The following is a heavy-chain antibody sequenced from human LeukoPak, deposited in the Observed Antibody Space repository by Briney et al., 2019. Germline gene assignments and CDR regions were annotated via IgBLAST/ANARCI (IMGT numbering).Heavy chain of an antibody. V-gene: IGHV3-48*04. CDR3: VRDRGTYRPIDY. CDR2: ITSSSSTK. Sequence: GGSLRLSCAASGFTFSSYSMNWVRQAPGKGLEWVSYITSSSSTKYYADSVKGRFTISRDNAKNSLYLQMNSLRSEDTAVYYCVRDRGTYRPIDYWGQGTLVTVSS. CDR1: GFTFSSYS. J-gene: IGHJ4*02. D-gene: IGHD1-26*01.